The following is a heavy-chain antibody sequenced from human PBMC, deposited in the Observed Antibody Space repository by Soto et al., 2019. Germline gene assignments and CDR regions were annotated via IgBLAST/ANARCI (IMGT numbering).Heavy chain of an antibody. D-gene: IGHD3-3*01. CDR1: GYTFTSYG. CDR3: ARVPPTIRFLEWLSYFDY. CDR2: ISAYNGNT. J-gene: IGHJ4*02. Sequence: WASVKVSCKASGYTFTSYGISWVRQAPGQGLEWMGWISAYNGNTNYAQKLQGRVTMTTDTSTSTAYMELRSLRSDDTAVYYCARVPPTIRFLEWLSYFDYWGQGTLVTVSS. V-gene: IGHV1-18*04.